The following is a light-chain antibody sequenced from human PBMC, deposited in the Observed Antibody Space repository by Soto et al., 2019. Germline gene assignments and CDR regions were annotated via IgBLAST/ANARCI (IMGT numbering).Light chain of an antibody. CDR2: GAS. V-gene: IGKV3-20*01. CDR1: QSVRSTS. J-gene: IGKJ1*01. Sequence: DIVLTQSPGTLSLSPGERATLSCRASQSVRSTSLAWYQQKPGQAPRLLIYGASSRATGIPDRFSGGGSGTDFTLTISRLEPEDFATYYCQHYNTYSTWTFGQGTKVEIK. CDR3: QHYNTYSTWT.